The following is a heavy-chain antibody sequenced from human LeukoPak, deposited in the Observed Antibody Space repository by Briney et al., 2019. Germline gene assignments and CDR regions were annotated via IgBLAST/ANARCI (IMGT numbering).Heavy chain of an antibody. V-gene: IGHV3-53*01. J-gene: IGHJ4*02. Sequence: GGSLRLSCAASGFSVTRNYVSWVRQAPGKGLEWVSLMYSGGGTYYADSVKGRFTISRDTSKNTLYLQMSSLRAEATALYYCARYDNGKDYFDYWGQGTLVTVSS. CDR3: ARYDNGKDYFDY. CDR1: GFSVTRNY. D-gene: IGHD1-1*01. CDR2: MYSGGGT.